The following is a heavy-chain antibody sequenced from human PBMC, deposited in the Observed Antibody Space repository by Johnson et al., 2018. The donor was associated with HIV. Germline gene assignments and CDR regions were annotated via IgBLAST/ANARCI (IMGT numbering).Heavy chain of an antibody. J-gene: IGHJ1*01. CDR2: ISGSGGST. V-gene: IGHV3-23*04. CDR3: ARHAGGDFTYGLFQH. Sequence: VQLVESGGGLVQPGGSLRLSCAASGFTFSSYAMSWVRQAPGKGLEWVSAISGSGGSTYYADSVKGRFTISRDNAKNSLYIQMSGLREEDTALYYCARHAGGDFTYGLFQHWGRGTLVTVSS. D-gene: IGHD4-17*01. CDR1: GFTFSSYA.